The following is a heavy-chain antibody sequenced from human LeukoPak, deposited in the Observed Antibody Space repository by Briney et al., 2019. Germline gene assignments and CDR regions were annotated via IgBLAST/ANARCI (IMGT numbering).Heavy chain of an antibody. J-gene: IGHJ4*02. D-gene: IGHD4-11*01. CDR3: ARDTYSNYYFDY. CDR2: IYSGGST. Sequence: GGSLRLSCAASGFTFSSYWMHWVRHAPGKGLVWVSVIYSGGSTYYADSVKGRFTISRDNSKNTLYLQMNSLRAEDTAVYYCARDTYSNYYFDYWGQGTLVTVSS. V-gene: IGHV3-66*01. CDR1: GFTFSSYW.